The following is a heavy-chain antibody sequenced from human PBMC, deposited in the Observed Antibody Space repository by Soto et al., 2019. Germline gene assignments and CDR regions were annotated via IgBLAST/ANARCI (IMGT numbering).Heavy chain of an antibody. J-gene: IGHJ4*02. CDR2: IYHSGST. D-gene: IGHD6-13*01. Sequence: SETLSLTCAVSGGSISSSNWWSWVRPPPGKGLEWIGEIYHSGSTNYNPSLKSRVTISVDKSKNQFSLKLSSVTAADTAVYYCARELPLYYSSSWYFDYWGQGTLATVSS. CDR1: GGSISSSNW. V-gene: IGHV4-4*02. CDR3: ARELPLYYSSSWYFDY.